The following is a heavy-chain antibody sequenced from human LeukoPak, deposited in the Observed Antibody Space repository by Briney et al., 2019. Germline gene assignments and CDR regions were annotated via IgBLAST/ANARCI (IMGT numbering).Heavy chain of an antibody. CDR3: VRESRSSSGSR. CDR1: GFTFSTYW. Sequence: GGSLRLSCAASGFTFSTYWMSWVRQAPGKGLEWVANIKQDGSDKNYVDSVKGRFTISRDNAKNSLYPQLNGLRAEDTAVYYCVRESRSSSGSRWGQGTLVTVPS. V-gene: IGHV3-7*01. J-gene: IGHJ4*02. CDR2: IKQDGSDK. D-gene: IGHD6-19*01.